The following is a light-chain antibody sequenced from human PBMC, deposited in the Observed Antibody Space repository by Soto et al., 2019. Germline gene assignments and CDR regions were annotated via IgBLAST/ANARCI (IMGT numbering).Light chain of an antibody. Sequence: IQLTQSPSSLSASVGDRVTITWRASQDINSYLAWYQQKPGKAPNLVIYAGTSLQSGVPSRFSGSGSGTEFTLTISSLQPEDFATYYCQQLHVYPSTFGGGTKVE. CDR3: QQLHVYPST. V-gene: IGKV1-9*01. J-gene: IGKJ4*01. CDR1: QDINSY. CDR2: AGT.